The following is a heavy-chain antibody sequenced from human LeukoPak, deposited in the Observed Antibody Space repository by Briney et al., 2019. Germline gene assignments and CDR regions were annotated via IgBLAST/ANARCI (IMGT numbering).Heavy chain of an antibody. CDR3: ARESVRRICMRSKGYFDY. Sequence: GGSLRLSCAASGFTVSSNYMSWVRQAPGKGLEWVSVIYSGGSTYYADSVKGRFTISRDNSKNTLYLQMNSLRAEDTAVYFCARESVRRICMRSKGYFDYWGQGTRVTVSS. CDR1: GFTVSSNY. J-gene: IGHJ4*02. V-gene: IGHV3-53*01. CDR2: IYSGGST. D-gene: IGHD2-8*01.